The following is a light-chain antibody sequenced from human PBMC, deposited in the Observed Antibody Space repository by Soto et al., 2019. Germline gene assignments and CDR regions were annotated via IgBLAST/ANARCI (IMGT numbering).Light chain of an antibody. J-gene: IGKJ4*01. CDR3: QQYGRSPT. CDR1: QSVSSNY. CDR2: GAS. V-gene: IGKV3-20*01. Sequence: IVLTQSPGTLSLSPGERATLSCRASQSVSSNYLAWYQQKPGQAPRLLIYGASNRATGFPDRLSGSGSGTDFTLTISRLEPEDFAVYYGQQYGRSPTFGGRTKVEIK.